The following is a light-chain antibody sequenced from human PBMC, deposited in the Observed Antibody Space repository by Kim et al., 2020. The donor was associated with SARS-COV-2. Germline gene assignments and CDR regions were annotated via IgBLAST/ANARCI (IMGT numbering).Light chain of an antibody. CDR1: QRTPKG. J-gene: IGKJ2*01. Sequence: SASVGDRDTITCLARQRTPKGLAWYQQKPGKAPELLVYQMSLLKGGVPSRVSGSGSGTEFTLTINSRQPDDFATYYCQHYTDYSYTFGQGTKLEI. CDR3: QHYTDYSYT. CDR2: QMS. V-gene: IGKV1-5*03.